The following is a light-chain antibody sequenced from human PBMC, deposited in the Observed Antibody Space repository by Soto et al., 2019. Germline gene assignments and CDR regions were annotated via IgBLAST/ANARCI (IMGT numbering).Light chain of an antibody. J-gene: IGKJ2*01. CDR3: QQYGSSPET. CDR1: QSVSSSY. CDR2: GAS. Sequence: EIVLTQSPGTLSLSPGERATLSCRASQSVSSSYLAWYQQKPGQAPRLLIYGASSRATGIPDRFSGSGSGTDFTLTSSRLDPEDFAVYYCQQYGSSPETFGQGTKLEIK. V-gene: IGKV3-20*01.